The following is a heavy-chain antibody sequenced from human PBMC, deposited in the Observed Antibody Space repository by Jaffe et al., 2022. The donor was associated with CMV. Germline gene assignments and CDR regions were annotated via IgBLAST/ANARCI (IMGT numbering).Heavy chain of an antibody. V-gene: IGHV3-33*01. CDR3: ASSSGWNDHPFDY. CDR1: GFTFSSYG. Sequence: QVQLVESGGGVVQPGRSLRLSCAASGFTFSSYGMHWVRQAPGKGLEWVAVIWYDGSNKYYADSVKGRFTISRDNSKNTLYLQMNSLRAEDTAVYYCASSSGWNDHPFDYWGQGTLVTVSS. CDR2: IWYDGSNK. D-gene: IGHD6-19*01. J-gene: IGHJ4*02.